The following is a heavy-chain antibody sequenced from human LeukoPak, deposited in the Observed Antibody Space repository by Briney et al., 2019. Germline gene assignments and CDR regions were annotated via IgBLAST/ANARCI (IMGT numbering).Heavy chain of an antibody. Sequence: GGSLRLSCAASGFTFSSYGMHWVRQAPGKGLEWVAFIRYDGNDKYYADSVKGRFTISRDNSKNTLYLQMHSLRVEDTAVYYCAKDLGWELPPRAFDIWGQGTMVTVSS. CDR2: IRYDGNDK. CDR3: AKDLGWELPPRAFDI. V-gene: IGHV3-30*02. J-gene: IGHJ3*02. CDR1: GFTFSSYG. D-gene: IGHD1-26*01.